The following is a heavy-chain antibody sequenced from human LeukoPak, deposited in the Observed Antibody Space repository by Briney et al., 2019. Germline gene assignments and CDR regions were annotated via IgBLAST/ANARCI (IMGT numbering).Heavy chain of an antibody. V-gene: IGHV1-18*01. J-gene: IGHJ5*02. Sequence: GASVKVSCKASGYTFTSYGISWVRQAPGQGLEWMGWISAYNGNTNYAQKLQGRVTMTTDISTSTAYMELRSLRSDDTAVYYCARVKGNIAARPNRTGWFDPWGQGTLVTVSS. CDR1: GYTFTSYG. CDR3: ARVKGNIAARPNRTGWFDP. D-gene: IGHD6-6*01. CDR2: ISAYNGNT.